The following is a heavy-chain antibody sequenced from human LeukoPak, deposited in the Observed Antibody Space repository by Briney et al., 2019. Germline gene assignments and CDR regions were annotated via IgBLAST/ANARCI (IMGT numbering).Heavy chain of an antibody. Sequence: PSETLSVTCAVYGGSFSGYYWSWIRQPPGKGMEWIGEINHSGSTNYNPSLKSRVTISVDTSKNQFSLKLSSVTAADTAVYYCARGRYYDSSGYQLRRYNWFDPWGQGTLVTVSS. D-gene: IGHD3-22*01. J-gene: IGHJ5*02. CDR2: INHSGST. CDR3: ARGRYYDSSGYQLRRYNWFDP. CDR1: GGSFSGYY. V-gene: IGHV4-34*01.